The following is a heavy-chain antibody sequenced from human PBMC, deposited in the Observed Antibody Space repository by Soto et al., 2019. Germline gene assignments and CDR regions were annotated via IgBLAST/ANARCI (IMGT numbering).Heavy chain of an antibody. V-gene: IGHV1-69*01. J-gene: IGHJ4*02. CDR3: ARGGSGYTWFNEF. Sequence: QEQLVQSGAEVKKPGSSVKVSCKASGGLFSRYPISWVRQVPGQGLEWMGGIIPVFQTAYYTQRFQGRVTITADESTNTAYMELSRLRSEDTAIYYCARGGSGYTWFNEFWDQGTLVTVSS. D-gene: IGHD5-12*01. CDR1: GGLFSRYP. CDR2: IIPVFQTA.